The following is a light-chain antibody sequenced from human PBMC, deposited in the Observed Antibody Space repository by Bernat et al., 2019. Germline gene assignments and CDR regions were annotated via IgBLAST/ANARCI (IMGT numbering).Light chain of an antibody. Sequence: DIRLTQSPSSLSASAGDSVTITCRASQPISTYLNCYQHKPGKAPKLLIYTASSLQSGVPSRFSGSGSGTHFTLTISGLQPEDFATYFCQQSYSSSGYTFGQGTKMQIK. V-gene: IGKV1-39*01. CDR2: TAS. J-gene: IGKJ2*01. CDR3: QQSYSSSGYT. CDR1: QPISTY.